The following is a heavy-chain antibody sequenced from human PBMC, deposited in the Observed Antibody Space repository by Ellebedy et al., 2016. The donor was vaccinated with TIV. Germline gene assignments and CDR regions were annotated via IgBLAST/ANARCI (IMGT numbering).Heavy chain of an antibody. J-gene: IGHJ5*02. Sequence: GESLKIPCAASGFTFSSYWMYWVRQAPGKGLVCVSRITNDGSSTTYADSVKGRFTISRENAKNALFLQMDGLRVDDSAVYYCVGFGVFNLWGQGAPVTVSS. CDR2: ITNDGSST. CDR1: GFTFSSYW. D-gene: IGHD3-3*01. V-gene: IGHV3-74*03. CDR3: VGFGVFNL.